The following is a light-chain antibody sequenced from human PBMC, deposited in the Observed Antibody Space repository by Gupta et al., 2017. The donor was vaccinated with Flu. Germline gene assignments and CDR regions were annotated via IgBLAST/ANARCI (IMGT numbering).Light chain of an antibody. Sequence: IQMTQSPASLSASVGDRITLTCRTSQNIDSHLNWYQQKPGKPPKLLIYAASSVQTGVPSRFSGSGAGTEFTLTIRSLQPEDFATYYCQQADSALPDRPFGGGTKVEIK. CDR3: QQADSALPDRP. CDR2: AAS. CDR1: QNIDSH. J-gene: IGKJ4*01. V-gene: IGKV1-39*01.